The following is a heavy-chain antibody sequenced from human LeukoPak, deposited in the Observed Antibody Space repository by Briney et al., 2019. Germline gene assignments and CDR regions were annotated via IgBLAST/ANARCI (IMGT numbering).Heavy chain of an antibody. Sequence: SETLSLTCAVYGGSFSGYYWSWIRQPPGKGLEWIGEINHSGSTNYNPSLKSRVTISVDTSKNQFSLKLSSVTAADTAVYYCARQQLGLNWFDSWGQGTLVTVSS. V-gene: IGHV4-34*01. CDR2: INHSGST. D-gene: IGHD6-13*01. CDR3: ARQQLGLNWFDS. J-gene: IGHJ5*01. CDR1: GGSFSGYY.